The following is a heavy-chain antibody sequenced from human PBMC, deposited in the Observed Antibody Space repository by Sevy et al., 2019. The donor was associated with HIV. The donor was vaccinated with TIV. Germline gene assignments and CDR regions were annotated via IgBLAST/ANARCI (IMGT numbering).Heavy chain of an antibody. CDR2: IYSGGNP. Sequence: GGSLRLSCAASGFTVSNNYIRWVRQAPGKGLEWVSVIYSGGNPYYADSVKGRFTISRDNSKNTVLLQKNSLRVEDTAGYFCAGETVSCFHLWGQGTLVTVSS. D-gene: IGHD1-1*01. V-gene: IGHV3-53*01. CDR3: AGETVSCFHL. CDR1: GFTVSNNY. J-gene: IGHJ1*01.